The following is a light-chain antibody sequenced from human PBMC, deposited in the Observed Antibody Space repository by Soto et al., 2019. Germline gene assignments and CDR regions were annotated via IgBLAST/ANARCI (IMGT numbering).Light chain of an antibody. Sequence: EIVLTQSPATLSLSPGERATLSCRASQSVSSYLAWYQQNPGQAPRLLIFDASNRATGIPARFSGSGSETDFTLTISSLEPEDFAVYYCHQRSNWPQTFGQGTKVEIK. CDR3: HQRSNWPQT. CDR2: DAS. CDR1: QSVSSY. V-gene: IGKV3-11*01. J-gene: IGKJ1*01.